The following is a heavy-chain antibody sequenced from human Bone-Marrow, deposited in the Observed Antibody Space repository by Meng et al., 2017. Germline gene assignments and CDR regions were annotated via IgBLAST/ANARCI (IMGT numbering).Heavy chain of an antibody. D-gene: IGHD4-11*01. V-gene: IGHV4-34*01. CDR2: INHSGST. J-gene: IGHJ4*02. CDR3: ARGPTTMAHDFDY. CDR1: GGSFRDYY. Sequence: QVQLQQWGAGLLEPSATRSLTCVVSGGSFRDYYWSWIRQPPGKGLEWIGEINHSGSTNYNPSLESRATISVDTSQNNLSLKLSSVTAADSAVYYCARGPTTMAHDFDYWGQGTLVTVSS.